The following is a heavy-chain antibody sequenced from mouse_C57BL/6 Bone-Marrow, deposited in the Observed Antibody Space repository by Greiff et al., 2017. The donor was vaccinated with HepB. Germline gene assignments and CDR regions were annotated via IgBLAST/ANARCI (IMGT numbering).Heavy chain of an antibody. J-gene: IGHJ2*01. D-gene: IGHD2-4*01. CDR2: ISSGGDYI. Sequence: EVQRVESGEGLVKPGGSLKLSCAASGFTFSSYAMSWVRQTPEKRLEWVAYISSGGDYIYYADTVKGRFTISRDNARNTLYLQMSSLKSEDTAMYYCTRVPYDYDFDYWGQGTTLTVSS. V-gene: IGHV5-9-1*02. CDR1: GFTFSSYA. CDR3: TRVPYDYDFDY.